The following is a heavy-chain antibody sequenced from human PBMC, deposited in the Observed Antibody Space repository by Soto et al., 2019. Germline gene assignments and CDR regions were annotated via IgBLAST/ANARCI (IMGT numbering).Heavy chain of an antibody. Sequence: QGQLQESGPGLVKPSETLSLTCTVSGGSISSYYWSWIRQPAGKGLQWIGRIYTSGSTNYNPSLKSRVTMSVDTSKNQFSLKLSSVTAADTAVYYCARACSSTSCYDVFDSWGQGTLVTVSS. CDR3: ARACSSTSCYDVFDS. CDR1: GGSISSYY. J-gene: IGHJ4*02. D-gene: IGHD2-2*01. CDR2: IYTSGST. V-gene: IGHV4-4*07.